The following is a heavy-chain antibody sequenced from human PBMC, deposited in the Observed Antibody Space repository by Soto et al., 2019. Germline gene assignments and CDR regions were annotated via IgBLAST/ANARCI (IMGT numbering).Heavy chain of an antibody. Sequence: PGGSLRLSCAASGFTFSNYGMHWVRQAPGKGLEWVAVIWYDGSNKYYADSVKGRFTISRDNSKTTLSLQMNSLRAEDTAVYYCARGIDYGDYAIDYWGQGSQVTVS. D-gene: IGHD4-17*01. J-gene: IGHJ4*02. CDR2: IWYDGSNK. V-gene: IGHV3-33*01. CDR3: ARGIDYGDYAIDY. CDR1: GFTFSNYG.